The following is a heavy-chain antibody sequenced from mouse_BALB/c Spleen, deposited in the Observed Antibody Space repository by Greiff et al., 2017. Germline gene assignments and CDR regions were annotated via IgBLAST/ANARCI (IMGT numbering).Heavy chain of an antibody. CDR3: ARGDLPLFAY. V-gene: IGHV1-69*02. J-gene: IGHJ3*01. Sequence: VQLQQPGAELVKPGAPVKLSCKASGYTFTSYWMNWVKQRPGRGLEWIGRIDPSDSETHYNQKFKDKATLTVDKSSSTAYIQLSSLTSEDSAVYYCARGDLPLFAYWGQGTLVTVSA. CDR2: IDPSDSET. D-gene: IGHD5-1*01. CDR1: GYTFTSYW.